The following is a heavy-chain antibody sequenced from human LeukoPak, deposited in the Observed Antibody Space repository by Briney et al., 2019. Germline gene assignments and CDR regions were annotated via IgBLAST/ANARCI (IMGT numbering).Heavy chain of an antibody. CDR3: AGTSGASGRGTPKHPSRWDY. CDR1: GGSISSYY. J-gene: IGHJ4*02. CDR2: IYYSGST. Sequence: PSETLSLTCTVSGGSISSYYWSWIRQPPGKGLEWIGHIYYSGSTNYNPSLKSRVTISVDTSKNQFSLKLSSVTAADTAVYYCAGTSGASGRGTPKHPSRWDYWGQGTLVTVSS. D-gene: IGHD3-10*01. V-gene: IGHV4-59*01.